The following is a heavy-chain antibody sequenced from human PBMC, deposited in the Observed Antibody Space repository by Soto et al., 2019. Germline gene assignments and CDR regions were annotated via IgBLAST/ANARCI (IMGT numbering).Heavy chain of an antibody. V-gene: IGHV3-7*03. CDR2: IKQDGSEK. Sequence: EVQLVESGGGLVQPGGSLRLSCAASGFTFSHYWMSWVRQAPGKGLEWVANIKQDGSEKYYVDSVKGRFTVSRDNAKNSALLQMNSLRGEATGVYDCARKRVSEGFDYWGQGTVVTVSS. CDR3: ARKRVSEGFDY. D-gene: IGHD3-3*01. CDR1: GFTFSHYW. J-gene: IGHJ4*02.